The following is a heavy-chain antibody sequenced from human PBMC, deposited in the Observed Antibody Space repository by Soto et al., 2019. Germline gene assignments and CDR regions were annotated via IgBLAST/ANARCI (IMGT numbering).Heavy chain of an antibody. J-gene: IGHJ4*02. Sequence: QVQLVQSGAEVKKPGSSVKVSCKASGGTFSSYTISWVRQGPGQGLEWMGRIIPILGIANYAQKFQGRVTITADKSTSTAYMELSSLRSEDTAVYYCARSEGSSWTYYFDYWGQGTLVTVSS. CDR3: ARSEGSSWTYYFDY. CDR2: IIPILGIA. CDR1: GGTFSSYT. V-gene: IGHV1-69*02. D-gene: IGHD6-13*01.